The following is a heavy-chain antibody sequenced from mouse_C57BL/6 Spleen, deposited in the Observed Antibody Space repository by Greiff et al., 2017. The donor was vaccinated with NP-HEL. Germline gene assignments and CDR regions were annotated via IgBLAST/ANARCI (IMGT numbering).Heavy chain of an antibody. CDR1: GYTFTDYY. D-gene: IGHD4-1*01. V-gene: IGHV1-26*01. J-gene: IGHJ4*01. Sequence: VQLQQSGPELVKPGASVKISCKASGYTFTDYYMNWVKQSHGKSLEWIGDINPNNGGTSYNQKFKGKATLTVDKSSSTAYMELRSLTSEDSAVYYCARSLTEDYAMDYWGQGTSVTVSS. CDR3: ARSLTEDYAMDY. CDR2: INPNNGGT.